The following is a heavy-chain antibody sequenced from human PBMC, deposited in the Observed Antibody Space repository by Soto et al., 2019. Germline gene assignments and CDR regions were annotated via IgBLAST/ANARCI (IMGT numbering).Heavy chain of an antibody. D-gene: IGHD4-4*01. J-gene: IGHJ4*02. CDR2: IYYSGST. V-gene: IGHV4-61*01. Sequence: PSETLSLTCTVSGGSVSSGSYYWSWIRQPPGKGLEWIGYIYYSGSTNYNPSLKSRVTISVDTSKNQFSLKLSSVTAADTAVYYCARDDSNYGGFDYWGQGTLVTVSS. CDR1: GGSVSSGSYY. CDR3: ARDDSNYGGFDY.